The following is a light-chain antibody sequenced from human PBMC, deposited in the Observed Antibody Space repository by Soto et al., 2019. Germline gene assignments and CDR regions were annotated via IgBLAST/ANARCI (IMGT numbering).Light chain of an antibody. J-gene: IGKJ5*01. CDR3: QQYGSSPIT. V-gene: IGKV3-20*01. CDR2: GAS. CDR1: QSVSSSY. Sequence: EILFTQSPGTLSLSPGERATLSCRASQSVSSSYLAWYQQKPGQARRLLISGASSRDTGIPDRFSGSWSATDCTLTISSLEPEDFALYYCQQYGSSPITFGQGTRLEI.